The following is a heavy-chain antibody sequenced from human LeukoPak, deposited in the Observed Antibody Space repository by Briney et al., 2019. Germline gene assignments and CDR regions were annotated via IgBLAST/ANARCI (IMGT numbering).Heavy chain of an antibody. CDR1: GGSKSSSNW. V-gene: IGHV4-4*02. Sequence: SETLSLTCVVSGGSKSSSNWWSWVRQPPEKGLEWIGEIYHSGSTNYNPSLQSRVPISVDKSKNQFSLKLSSVAAADTAVHYCARYDVGWYYFDYWGQGTLVTVSS. D-gene: IGHD6-19*01. J-gene: IGHJ4*02. CDR3: ARYDVGWYYFDY. CDR2: IYHSGST.